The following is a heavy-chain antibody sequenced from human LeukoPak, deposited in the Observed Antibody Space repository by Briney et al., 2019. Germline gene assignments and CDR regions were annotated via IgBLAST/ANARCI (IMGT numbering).Heavy chain of an antibody. J-gene: IGHJ5*02. CDR1: GGSFSGYY. V-gene: IGHV4-34*01. D-gene: IGHD5-12*01. CDR2: INHSGST. CDR3: ARHYQWLRLSWFDP. Sequence: SETLSLTCAVYGGSFSGYYWSWIRQPPGKGLEWIGEINHSGSTNYNPSLKNRGTISANTSKNQFSLKLGSVTAPDTAVYYCARHYQWLRLSWFDPWGQGTLVTVSS.